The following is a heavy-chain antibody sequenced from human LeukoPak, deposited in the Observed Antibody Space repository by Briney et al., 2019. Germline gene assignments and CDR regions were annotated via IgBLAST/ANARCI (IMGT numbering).Heavy chain of an antibody. V-gene: IGHV1-69*11. CDR1: GGTFSNYA. J-gene: IGHJ4*02. Sequence: SVKVSCKASGGTFSNYAISWVRQAPGQGLEWMGRIIPMIGTSNYAQKFQGRVTTTADESTSTAYMELSSLRSEDAAVYYCATVSSAWHPALDYWGQGTLVTVSS. CDR2: IIPMIGTS. CDR3: ATVSSAWHPALDY. D-gene: IGHD6-19*01.